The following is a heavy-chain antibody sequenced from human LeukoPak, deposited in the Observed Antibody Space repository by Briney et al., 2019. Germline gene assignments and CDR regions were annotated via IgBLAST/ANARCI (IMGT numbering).Heavy chain of an antibody. CDR1: GFTFSDHY. Sequence: GGSLRLSCAASGFTFSDHYMDWVRQAPGKGLEWVCRIRNKVNSHTTEYSAYVKGRFTISRDDSTNSVYLQMNSLKTEDTAVYYCVAMLRGVGYWGQGTLVTVSS. D-gene: IGHD3-10*01. V-gene: IGHV3-72*01. CDR3: VAMLRGVGY. CDR2: IRNKVNSHTT. J-gene: IGHJ4*02.